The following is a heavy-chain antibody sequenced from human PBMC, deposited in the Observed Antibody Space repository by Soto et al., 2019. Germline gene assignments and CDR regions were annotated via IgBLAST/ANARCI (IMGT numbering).Heavy chain of an antibody. CDR1: GGTFSSYA. J-gene: IGHJ6*02. V-gene: IGHV1-69*13. D-gene: IGHD3-3*01. CDR2: IIPIFGTA. CDR3: ARETASESHYYYYGMDV. Sequence: SVKVSCKASGGTFSSYAISWVRQAPGQGLEWMGGIIPIFGTANYAKKFQGRVTITADESTSIAYMELSSLRSEDTAVYYCARETASESHYYYYGMDVWGQGTTVTVPS.